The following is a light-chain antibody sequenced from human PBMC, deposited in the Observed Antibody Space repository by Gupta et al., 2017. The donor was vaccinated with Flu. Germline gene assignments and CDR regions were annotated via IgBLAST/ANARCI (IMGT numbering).Light chain of an antibody. CDR3: YLWDGNGDQRVFV. CDR2: VDS. V-gene: IGLV3-21*02. Sequence: TARINCGGNNVGSKTVHWDQQKPGQAPVVVCLVDSLRPSGIPGRFSGSNSGHTATPTIRRVEAGDEADEDGYLWDGNGDQRVFVFGGGTKLTVL. J-gene: IGLJ3*02. CDR1: NVGSKT.